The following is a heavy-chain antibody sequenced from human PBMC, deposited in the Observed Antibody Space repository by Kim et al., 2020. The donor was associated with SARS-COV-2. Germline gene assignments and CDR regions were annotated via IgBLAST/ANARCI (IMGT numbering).Heavy chain of an antibody. Sequence: GGSLRLSCAASGFTFSDYYMSWIRQAPGKGLEWVSYISSSGSTIYYADSVKGRFTISRDNAKNSLYLQMNSLRAEDTAVYYCARGFQAYYYDSSGYPELYYYGMDVWGQGTTVTVSS. D-gene: IGHD3-22*01. CDR1: GFTFSDYY. CDR2: ISSSGSTI. CDR3: ARGFQAYYYDSSGYPELYYYGMDV. J-gene: IGHJ6*02. V-gene: IGHV3-11*01.